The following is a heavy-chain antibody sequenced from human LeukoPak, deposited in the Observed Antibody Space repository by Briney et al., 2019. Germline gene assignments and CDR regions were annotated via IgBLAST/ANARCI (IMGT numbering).Heavy chain of an antibody. CDR1: GYTFTSYY. V-gene: IGHV1-46*01. Sequence: GASVKVSCKASGYTFTSYYMHWVRQAPGQGLEWMGIINPSGGSTSYAQKFQGRVTMTRDTSTSTVYMELSSLRSEDTAVYYCARDPRDTAMGEYGMDVWGQGTTVTVSS. D-gene: IGHD5-18*01. J-gene: IGHJ6*02. CDR2: INPSGGST. CDR3: ARDPRDTAMGEYGMDV.